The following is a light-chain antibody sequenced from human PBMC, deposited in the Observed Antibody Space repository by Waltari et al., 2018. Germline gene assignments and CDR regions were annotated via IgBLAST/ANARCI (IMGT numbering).Light chain of an antibody. CDR3: QVWHNNRDTPW. J-gene: IGLJ3*02. CDR1: KLGGNS. Sequence: YALTQPPSVSLAPGQTARMICGGAKLGGNSVHWYQQKPGQAPVLVVFDDTNRPSGIPDRISGSKSGTTATLTISRVETGDEAAYFCQVWHNNRDTPWFGGGTKLTVL. CDR2: DDT. V-gene: IGLV3-21*02.